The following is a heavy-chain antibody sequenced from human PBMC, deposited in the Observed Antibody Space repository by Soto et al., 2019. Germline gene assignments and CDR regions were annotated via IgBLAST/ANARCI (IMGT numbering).Heavy chain of an antibody. J-gene: IGHJ4*02. CDR3: ARVPTTSHLVYD. CDR1: SRSMSSGVYD. D-gene: IGHD4-17*01. Sequence: TLSLPCTVSSRSMSSGVYDWSWIRQHPGKGLEWIGYIYYSGSTYYKPSLKSRVTISVDTSKNQFSLKLSSVTAADTAVYYCARVPTTSHLVYDWGQGTLVTIPS. CDR2: IYYSGST. V-gene: IGHV4-31*03.